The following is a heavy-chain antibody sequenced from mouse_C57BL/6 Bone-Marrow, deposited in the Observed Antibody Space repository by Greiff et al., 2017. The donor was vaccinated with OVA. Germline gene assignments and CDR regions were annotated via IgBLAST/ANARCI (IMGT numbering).Heavy chain of an antibody. Sequence: VMLVESGAELVRPGASVKLSCKASGYTFTDYYINWVKQRPVQGLEWIARIYPGSGNTYYNEKFKGKATLTAEKSSSTAYMQLSSLTSEDSAVYFCARNAMDYWGQGTSVTVSS. J-gene: IGHJ4*01. V-gene: IGHV1-76*01. CDR1: GYTFTDYY. CDR3: ARNAMDY. CDR2: IYPGSGNT.